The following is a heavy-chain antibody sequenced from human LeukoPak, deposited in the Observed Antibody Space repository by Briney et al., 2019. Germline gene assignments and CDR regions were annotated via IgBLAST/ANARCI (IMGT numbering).Heavy chain of an antibody. D-gene: IGHD3-22*01. CDR2: IKSDGST. CDR3: ASAPCEIGGYYPEYFRH. CDR1: GFTFSSYW. J-gene: IGHJ1*01. V-gene: IGHV3-74*01. Sequence: GGSLRLSCAASGFTFSSYWMHWVRQAPGKGLVWVSRIKSDGSTRYADSVKGRFTVSRDNAKNTVSLQMNSLRAEDTGVYYCASAPCEIGGYYPEYFRHWGQGTLVIVSS.